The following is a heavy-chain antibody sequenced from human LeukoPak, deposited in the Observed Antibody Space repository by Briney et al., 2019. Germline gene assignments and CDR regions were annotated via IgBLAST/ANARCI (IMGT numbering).Heavy chain of an antibody. CDR1: GFSLSTSGVG. CDR2: IYWDDDK. CDR3: AHRHVLWFGEGLWFDP. V-gene: IGHV2-5*02. D-gene: IGHD3-10*01. Sequence: SGPTLVKPTQTLTLTCTFSGFSLSTSGVGVGWIRQPPGKALEWLALIYWDDDKRYSPSLKSRLTITEDTSKNQVVLTMTNMDPVDTATYYCAHRHVLWFGEGLWFDPWGQGTLVTVSS. J-gene: IGHJ5*02.